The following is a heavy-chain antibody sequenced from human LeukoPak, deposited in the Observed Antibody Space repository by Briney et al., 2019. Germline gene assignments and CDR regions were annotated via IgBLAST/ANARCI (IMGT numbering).Heavy chain of an antibody. CDR1: GFTFSSHG. J-gene: IGHJ4*02. Sequence: GGSLRLSCAASGFTFSSHGMHWVRQAPGKGLEGVAFIRYDGTNKYYADSMKGRFTISRDNSKNTLYLQMNSLRAEDTAVYYCAKDNYYGDYEVTSIFGVDWGPGTLVTVSS. D-gene: IGHD4-17*01. CDR2: IRYDGTNK. V-gene: IGHV3-30*02. CDR3: AKDNYYGDYEVTSIFGVD.